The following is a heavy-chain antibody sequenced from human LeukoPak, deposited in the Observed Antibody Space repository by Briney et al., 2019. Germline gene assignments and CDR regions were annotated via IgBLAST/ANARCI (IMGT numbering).Heavy chain of an antibody. J-gene: IGHJ4*02. Sequence: PGGSLRLSCAASGFTFGNYGMHWVRQAPAKGLEWVAVISYDGSNKYYADSVKGRVTISRDNSKNTLYLQMSSLRAEDTAVYYCAKARGRGTMIRGVIPSLFDYWGQGTLVTVSS. D-gene: IGHD3-10*01. V-gene: IGHV3-30*18. CDR3: AKARGRGTMIRGVIPSLFDY. CDR2: ISYDGSNK. CDR1: GFTFGNYG.